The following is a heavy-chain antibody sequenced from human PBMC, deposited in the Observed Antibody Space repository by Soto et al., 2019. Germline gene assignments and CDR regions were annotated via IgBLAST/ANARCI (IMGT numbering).Heavy chain of an antibody. CDR1: GGTFGNSA. V-gene: IGHV1-69*01. D-gene: IGHD3-16*01. CDR2: IIPVFGTV. Sequence: QVKLVQSGAEVKKPGSSVKVSCKASGGTFGNSAISWVRQDLARGLEWMGGIIPVFGTVNYAQKFEGRVTIAADESTSTVFMKMSRLTSEDTAVYYCAKVMAAAGYDSWGQGTLVTVSS. CDR3: AKVMAAAGYDS. J-gene: IGHJ4*02.